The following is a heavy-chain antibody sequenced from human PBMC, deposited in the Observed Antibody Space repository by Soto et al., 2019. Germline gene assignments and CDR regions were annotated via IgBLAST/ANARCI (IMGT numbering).Heavy chain of an antibody. V-gene: IGHV3-74*01. J-gene: IGHJ4*02. CDR2: INNDGCRT. D-gene: IGHD2-21*02. CDR1: GFTFRSHW. Sequence: EVHLVESGGGSVQPGGSLRLSCAASGFTFRSHWMHWVRQVPGKGLVWVSCINNDGCRTNYAGSVKGRFTISRDNSKNTLYLQMKILRAEDTAVYYCARDAHPNGGNLNYFDSWGQGTLITVSS. CDR3: ARDAHPNGGNLNYFDS.